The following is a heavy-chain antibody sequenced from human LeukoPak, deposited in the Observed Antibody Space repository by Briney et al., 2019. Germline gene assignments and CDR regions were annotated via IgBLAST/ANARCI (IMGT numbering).Heavy chain of an antibody. V-gene: IGHV4-59*08. D-gene: IGHD3-10*01. CDR1: GGSISSDY. CDR3: ARYGSGSYSFGMDV. J-gene: IGHJ6*02. Sequence: SETLSLTCTVSGGSISSDYWTWIRQPPGKGLEWIGYIYYSGSTNYNPSLKSRVTISVDTSKNQFSLKLSSVTAADTAVYYCARYGSGSYSFGMDVWGQGTTVTVSS. CDR2: IYYSGST.